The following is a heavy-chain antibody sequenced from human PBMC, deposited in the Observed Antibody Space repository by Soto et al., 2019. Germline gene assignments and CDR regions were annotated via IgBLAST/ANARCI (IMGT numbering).Heavy chain of an antibody. CDR2: ISGRGGST. Sequence: EVQLLESGGTLVQPGGSLRLSCAASGFTFSDYVMSWVRQAPGKGLQWVSAISGRGGSTYYADSVKGRFTISRDNSKNTLYLQMNSLRVEHTAVYYCAKDRGYSSVFDYWGQGTLVTVSS. CDR3: AKDRGYSSVFDY. CDR1: GFTFSDYV. V-gene: IGHV3-23*01. D-gene: IGHD5-12*01. J-gene: IGHJ4*02.